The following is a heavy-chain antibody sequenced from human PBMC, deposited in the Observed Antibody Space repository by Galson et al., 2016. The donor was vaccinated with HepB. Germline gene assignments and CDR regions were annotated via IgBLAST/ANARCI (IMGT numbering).Heavy chain of an antibody. CDR3: ASRFRRTAWYSTHGFDP. CDR2: IYYSGST. D-gene: IGHD2-15*01. Sequence: ETLSLTCTVSGGSISSSRYYWAWIRQPPGKGLEWMGSIYYSGSTYYNPSLTSRVTISVDSSKNQFSLKLTSVTVADTAVYDCASRFRRTAWYSTHGFDPWGQGTLVTVSS. CDR1: GGSISSSRYY. V-gene: IGHV4-39*01. J-gene: IGHJ5*02.